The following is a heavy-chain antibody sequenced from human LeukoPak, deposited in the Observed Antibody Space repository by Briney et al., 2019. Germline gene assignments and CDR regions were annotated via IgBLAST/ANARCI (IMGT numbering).Heavy chain of an antibody. CDR3: ARDINSGSYSGRFQH. CDR1: GFTFDDYA. CDR2: ISYDGSNK. J-gene: IGHJ1*01. Sequence: GGSLRLSCAASGFTFDDYAMHWVRQAPGKGLEWVAVISYDGSNKYYADSVKGRFTISRDNSKNTLYLQMNSLRAEDTAVYYCARDINSGSYSGRFQHWGQGTLVTVSS. D-gene: IGHD1-26*01. V-gene: IGHV3-30-3*01.